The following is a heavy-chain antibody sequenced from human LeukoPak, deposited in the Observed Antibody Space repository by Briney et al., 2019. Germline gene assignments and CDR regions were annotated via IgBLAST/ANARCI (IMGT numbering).Heavy chain of an antibody. CDR2: IARDDFT. D-gene: IGHD6-19*01. CDR1: GFTFRDYS. V-gene: IGHV3-23*01. Sequence: GASLRLSCVASGFTFRDYSMAWVRQLPGGGLEWVSAIARDDFTVYPDPLKGRFTISRDNSRNTLYLQINTLRAEDTAVYYCVKERDRGTDVADDFDFWGQGTLVTVSS. J-gene: IGHJ4*02. CDR3: VKERDRGTDVADDFDF.